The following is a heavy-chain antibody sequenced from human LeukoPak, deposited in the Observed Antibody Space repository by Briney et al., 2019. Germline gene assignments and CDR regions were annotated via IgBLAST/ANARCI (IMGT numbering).Heavy chain of an antibody. J-gene: IGHJ4*02. Sequence: ASVKVSCKASGYTFTSFDFNWVRQATGQGLEWMGWMNPNSGNSGYAQRFQGRVTMTRNTAISTAYMELSGLRSDDTAVYYCARVRGNCGDDCYSFDSWGQGTLVTVSS. V-gene: IGHV1-8*01. CDR2: MNPNSGNS. CDR1: GYTFTSFD. D-gene: IGHD2-21*01. CDR3: ARVRGNCGDDCYSFDS.